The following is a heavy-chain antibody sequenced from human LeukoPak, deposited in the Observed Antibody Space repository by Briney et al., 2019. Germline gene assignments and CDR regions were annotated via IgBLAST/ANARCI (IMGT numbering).Heavy chain of an antibody. V-gene: IGHV3-30*02. CDR3: AKDLKWQRLRGFEY. CDR2: IRYDGTSK. D-gene: IGHD5-12*01. Sequence: GGSLRLSCVASGFAFSTYGMHWVRQAPGKGLEWVAFIRYDGTSKYYADSVQGRLTISRDNSKNTVYLQMNSLRTEDTAVYYCAKDLKWQRLRGFEYWGQGTLVTVSS. J-gene: IGHJ4*02. CDR1: GFAFSTYG.